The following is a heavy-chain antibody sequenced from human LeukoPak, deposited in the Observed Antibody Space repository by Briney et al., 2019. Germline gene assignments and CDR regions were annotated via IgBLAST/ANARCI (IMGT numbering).Heavy chain of an antibody. CDR2: MNPNSGNT. CDR1: GYTFTSYD. D-gene: IGHD2-2*01. J-gene: IGHJ4*02. V-gene: IGHV1-8*01. Sequence: ASVKVSCKASGYTFTSYDINRVRRATGQGLEWMGWMNPNSGNTGYAQKFQGRVTMTRNTSISTAYMELSSLRSEDTAVYYCATSIVVVPAAMARDYWGQGTLVTVSS. CDR3: ATSIVVVPAAMARDY.